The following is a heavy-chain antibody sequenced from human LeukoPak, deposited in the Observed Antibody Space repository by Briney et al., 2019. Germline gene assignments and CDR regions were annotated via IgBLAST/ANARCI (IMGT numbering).Heavy chain of an antibody. CDR1: GFTFSQYW. Sequence: GGSLRLSCAASGFTFSQYWMTWVRQAPGKGLEWVANIQQGGSEKNYVDSVRGRFTISRDNAKNSLYLQMNSLRAEDTAVYYCARDLDGDRGSGADYWGQGTLVTVSS. J-gene: IGHJ4*02. CDR3: ARDLDGDRGSGADY. CDR2: IQQGGSEK. D-gene: IGHD4-17*01. V-gene: IGHV3-7*01.